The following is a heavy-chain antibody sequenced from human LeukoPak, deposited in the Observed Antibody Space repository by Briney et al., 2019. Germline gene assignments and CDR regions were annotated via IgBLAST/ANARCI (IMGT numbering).Heavy chain of an antibody. CDR3: ARARATSGIFY. CDR2: INHSGST. CDR1: GGSFSGYY. J-gene: IGHJ4*02. D-gene: IGHD1-26*01. V-gene: IGHV4-34*01. Sequence: SETLSLTCAVYGGSFSGYYWSWIRQPPGKGLEWIGEINHSGSTNYNPSLKSRVTLSVDTSKNQFSLRLSSVTAADTAVYYCARARATSGIFYWGQGTLVTVSS.